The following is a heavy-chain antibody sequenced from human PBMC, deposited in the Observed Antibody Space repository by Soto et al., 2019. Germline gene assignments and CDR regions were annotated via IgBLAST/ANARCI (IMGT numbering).Heavy chain of an antibody. V-gene: IGHV4-59*01. CDR1: GGSLDTYY. D-gene: IGHD1-20*01. Sequence: SETLSLTCTVSGGSLDTYYWTWIRQPPGKGLEWIGYIYSSGSTNYNPSLKSRVTMAVDMSKNQFSLKLTSVTAADTAVYYCARARYNWNYWGQGALVTVSS. CDR2: IYSSGST. J-gene: IGHJ4*02. CDR3: ARARYNWNY.